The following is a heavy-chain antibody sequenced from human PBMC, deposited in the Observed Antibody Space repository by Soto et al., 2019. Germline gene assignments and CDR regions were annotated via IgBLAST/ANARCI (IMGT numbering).Heavy chain of an antibody. CDR3: AKDLAIAITVAGYFDY. CDR2: ISGSGGST. D-gene: IGHD6-19*01. V-gene: IGHV3-23*01. J-gene: IGHJ4*02. Sequence: EVQLLESGGGLVQPGGSLRLSCAASGFTFSSYAMSWVRQAPGKGLEWVSAISGSGGSTYYADSVKGRSTISRDNSKNTLYLQMNSLRAEDTALYYCAKDLAIAITVAGYFDYWGQGTLVTVSS. CDR1: GFTFSSYA.